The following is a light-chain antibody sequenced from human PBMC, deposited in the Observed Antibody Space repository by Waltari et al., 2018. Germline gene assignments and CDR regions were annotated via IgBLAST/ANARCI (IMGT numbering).Light chain of an antibody. CDR3: QQYNSYST. J-gene: IGKJ1*01. V-gene: IGKV1-5*03. Sequence: DIQMTQSPSPLSASVGDRVTITCRASQSISSWLAWYQQKPGKAPKVLIYKASSLESGVPSRFSGSGSGTEFTLTISSLQPDDFATYYCQQYNSYSTFGQGTKVEIK. CDR2: KAS. CDR1: QSISSW.